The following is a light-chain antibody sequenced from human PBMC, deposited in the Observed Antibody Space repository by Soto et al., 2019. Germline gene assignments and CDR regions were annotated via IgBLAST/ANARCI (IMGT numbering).Light chain of an antibody. CDR1: QGISSY. Sequence: VIWMTQSPSLLSASTGDRVTISCRMSQGISSYLAWYQQTPVKAPELLIYDATSVQSGDPSRFSGSGSGTEFNLTISCLQSEDLATYSGHQYYSFPNTSGEGTCLEI. J-gene: IGKJ5*01. CDR2: DAT. V-gene: IGKV1D-8*01. CDR3: HQYYSFPNT.